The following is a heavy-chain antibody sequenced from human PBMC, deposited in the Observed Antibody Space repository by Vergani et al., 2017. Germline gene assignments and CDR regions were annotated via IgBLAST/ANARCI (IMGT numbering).Heavy chain of an antibody. J-gene: IGHJ4*02. CDR1: GFTFSACP. CDR3: AKQYFVSGNYLFVY. CDR2: ISGSGVSA. D-gene: IGHD3-10*01. V-gene: IGHV3-23*01. Sequence: EVQLLQSGGGVIQPGGSVRLSCAASGFTFSACPMTWVRQAPGKGLEWVSGISGSGVSAYYTDSVKGRFTISRDNSKNMLFLQMNNLRTEDTAIYYCAKQYFVSGNYLFVYWGQGTLVTVSS.